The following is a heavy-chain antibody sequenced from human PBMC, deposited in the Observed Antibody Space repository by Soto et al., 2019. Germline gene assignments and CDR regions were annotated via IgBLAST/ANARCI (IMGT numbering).Heavy chain of an antibody. Sequence: GGSLRLSCAASGFTFSSYAMSWVRQAPGKGLEWVSAISGSGGSTYYADSVKGRFTISRDNSKNTLYLQMNSLRAEDTAVYYWAKDPYGDYVLGYWGQGTLVTVS. CDR3: AKDPYGDYVLGY. V-gene: IGHV3-23*01. CDR2: ISGSGGST. D-gene: IGHD4-17*01. CDR1: GFTFSSYA. J-gene: IGHJ4*02.